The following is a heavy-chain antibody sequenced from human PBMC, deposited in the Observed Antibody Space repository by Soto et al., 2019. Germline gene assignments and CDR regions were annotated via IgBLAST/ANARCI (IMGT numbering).Heavy chain of an antibody. CDR3: ARAHDYGDYYYYGMDV. CDR1: GFTFSDYY. D-gene: IGHD4-17*01. V-gene: IGHV3-11*01. J-gene: IGHJ6*02. Sequence: GGSLRLSCAASGFTFSDYYMSWIRQAPGKGLEWVSYISSSGSTIYYADSVKGRFTISRDNAKNSLYLQMNSLRAEDTAVYYCARAHDYGDYYYYGMDVWGQGTTVTVSS. CDR2: ISSSGSTI.